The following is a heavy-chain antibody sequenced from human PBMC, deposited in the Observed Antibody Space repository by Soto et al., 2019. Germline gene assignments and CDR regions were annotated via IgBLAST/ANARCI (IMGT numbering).Heavy chain of an antibody. CDR3: AGVLEWFRPFDY. CDR1: DVSISSVGYY. Sequence: PSETLSLTCTVSDVSISSVGYYWSWIRQHPGKGLEWIGYIYYSGSTYYNPSLKSRVTISVDTSKNQFSLKLSSVTAADTAVYYCAGVLEWFRPFDYWGQGTLVTVSS. J-gene: IGHJ4*02. V-gene: IGHV4-31*03. D-gene: IGHD3-3*01. CDR2: IYYSGST.